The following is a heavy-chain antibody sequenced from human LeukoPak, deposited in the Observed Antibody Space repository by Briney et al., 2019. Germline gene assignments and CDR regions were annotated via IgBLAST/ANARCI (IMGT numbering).Heavy chain of an antibody. J-gene: IGHJ1*01. CDR1: GYTFTSYG. CDR2: ISAYNGNT. V-gene: IGHV1-18*01. Sequence: APVKVSCKASGYTFTSYGISWVRQAPGQGLEWMGWISAYNGNTNYAQKLQGRVTMTTDTSTSTAYMELRSLGSDDTAVYYCARVGAVAGPQYFQHWGQGTLVTVSS. D-gene: IGHD6-19*01. CDR3: ARVGAVAGPQYFQH.